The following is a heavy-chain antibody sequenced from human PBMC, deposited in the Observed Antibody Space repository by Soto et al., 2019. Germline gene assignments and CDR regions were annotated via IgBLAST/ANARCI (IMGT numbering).Heavy chain of an antibody. CDR3: ARDGYYGSGSYYNGLDY. D-gene: IGHD3-10*01. V-gene: IGHV3-33*01. CDR2: IWYDGSNK. Sequence: GGSLRLSCAASGFTFSSYGMHWVRQAPGKGLEWVAVIWYDGSNKYYADSVKGRFTISRDNSKNTLYLQMNSLRAEDTAVYYCARDGYYGSGSYYNGLDYWGQGTLVTVSS. CDR1: GFTFSSYG. J-gene: IGHJ4*02.